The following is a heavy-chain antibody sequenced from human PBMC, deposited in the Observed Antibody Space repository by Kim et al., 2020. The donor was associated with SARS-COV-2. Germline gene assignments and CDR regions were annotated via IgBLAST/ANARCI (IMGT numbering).Heavy chain of an antibody. CDR2: ISGSGGSI. CDR3: AKEGRGWYFDL. Sequence: GGSLRLSCVASGFTFSSDAMSWVRQAPGKGLEWVSVISGSGGSIFYADSMKGRFTISRDNSKNTLYLQRNSLRAEDTAVYYCAKEGRGWYFDLWGRGTLVTVSS. V-gene: IGHV3-23*01. CDR1: GFTFSSDA. J-gene: IGHJ2*01.